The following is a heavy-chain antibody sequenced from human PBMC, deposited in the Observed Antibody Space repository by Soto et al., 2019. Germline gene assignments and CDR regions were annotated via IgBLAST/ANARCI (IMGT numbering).Heavy chain of an antibody. J-gene: IGHJ4*02. V-gene: IGHV4-34*01. CDR1: GGSFSGYY. Sequence: KPSETLSLTCAVYGGSFSGYYWTWIRQPPGKGLEWIGEINDSGGTGNKPSLKSRVPISLDTSKNQLSLKLSSVTAADTAVYCCARGRKGFSSSCYVDWGQGTMVTVSS. D-gene: IGHD6-13*01. CDR2: INDSGGT. CDR3: ARGRKGFSSSCYVD.